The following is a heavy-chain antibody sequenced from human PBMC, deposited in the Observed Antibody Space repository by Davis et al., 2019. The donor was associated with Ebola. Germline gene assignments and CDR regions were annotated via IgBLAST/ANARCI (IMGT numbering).Heavy chain of an antibody. CDR1: GGSFSGYY. V-gene: IGHV4-34*01. CDR3: ARLRFLEWVDY. D-gene: IGHD3-3*01. Sequence: SETLSLTCAVYGGSFSGYYWSWIRQPPGKGLEWIGEINHSEITNYTPSLKSRVTISVDKSKNQFSLKLSSVTAADTAVYYCARLRFLEWVDYWGQGTLVTVSS. J-gene: IGHJ4*02. CDR2: INHSEIT.